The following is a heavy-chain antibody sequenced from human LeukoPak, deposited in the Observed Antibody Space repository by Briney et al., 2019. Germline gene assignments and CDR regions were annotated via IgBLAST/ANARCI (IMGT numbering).Heavy chain of an antibody. CDR3: ARGSTWIQLWSTPKYFDY. CDR2: INHSGST. D-gene: IGHD5-18*01. CDR1: GGSFSGYY. Sequence: SETLSLTCAVYGGSFSGYYWSWIRQPPWKGLEWIGEINHSGSTNYNPSLKSRVTISVDTSKKQFSLKLSSVTAADTAVYYCARGSTWIQLWSTPKYFDYWGQGTLVTVSS. V-gene: IGHV4-34*01. J-gene: IGHJ4*02.